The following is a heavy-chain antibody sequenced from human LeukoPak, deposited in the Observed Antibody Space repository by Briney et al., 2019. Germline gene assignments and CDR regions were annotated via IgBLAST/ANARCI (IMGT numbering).Heavy chain of an antibody. J-gene: IGHJ6*03. V-gene: IGHV3-23*01. CDR2: ISGRGGST. Sequence: GGSLRLSCAASGFTFSSYAMSWVRQAPGKGLEWVSAISGRGGSTYYADSVKGRFTISRDNSKNSLYLQMNSLRAEDTAVYYCATGYSASKRSYFYYMDVWGKGTTVTVSS. D-gene: IGHD5-12*01. CDR1: GFTFSSYA. CDR3: ATGYSASKRSYFYYMDV.